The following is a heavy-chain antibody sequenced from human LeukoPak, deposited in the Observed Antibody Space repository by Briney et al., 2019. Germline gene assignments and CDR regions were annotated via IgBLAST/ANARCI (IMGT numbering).Heavy chain of an antibody. CDR2: FDPEDGET. Sequence: ASVKVSCKVSGYTLTELSMHWVRQAPGKGLEWMGGFDPEDGETIYAQKFQGRVTMTEDTSTDTAYMELSSLRSEDTAVYYCATGLIQVRGSGSYYTTDAWYWFDPWGQGTLVTVSS. D-gene: IGHD3-10*01. CDR3: ATGLIQVRGSGSYYTTDAWYWFDP. V-gene: IGHV1-24*01. CDR1: GYTLTELS. J-gene: IGHJ5*02.